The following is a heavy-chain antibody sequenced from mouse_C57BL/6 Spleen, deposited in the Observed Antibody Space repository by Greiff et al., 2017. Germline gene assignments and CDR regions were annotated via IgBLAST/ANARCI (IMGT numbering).Heavy chain of an antibody. CDR3: ARDGPFAY. J-gene: IGHJ3*01. CDR1: GYTFTSYD. V-gene: IGHV1-85*01. Sequence: QVQLKESGPELVKPGASVKLSCKASGYTFTSYDINWVKQRPGQGLEWIGWIYPRDGSTKYNEKFKGKATLTVDTSSSTAYMELHSLTSEYSAVYFCARDGPFAYWGQGTLVTVSA. CDR2: IYPRDGST. D-gene: IGHD2-3*01.